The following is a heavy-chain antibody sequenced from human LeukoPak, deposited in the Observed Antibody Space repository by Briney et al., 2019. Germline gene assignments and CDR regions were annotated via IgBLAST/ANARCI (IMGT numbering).Heavy chain of an antibody. CDR2: ISGSGGST. CDR1: GFTFSSYA. J-gene: IGHJ4*02. V-gene: IGHV3-23*01. CDR3: AKARGYSGSFDY. D-gene: IGHD5-12*01. Sequence: PGGSLRLSCAASGFTFSSYAMNWVRQAPGKGLEWVSAISGSGGSTYYADSVKGRFTISRDNSKNTLYLQMNSLRAEDTAVYYCAKARGYSGSFDYWGQGTLVTVSS.